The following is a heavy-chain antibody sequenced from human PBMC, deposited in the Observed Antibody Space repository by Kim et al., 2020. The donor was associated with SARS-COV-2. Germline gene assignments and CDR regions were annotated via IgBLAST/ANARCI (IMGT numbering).Heavy chain of an antibody. CDR2: IYHSGST. Sequence: SETLSLTCAVSGGSISSSNWWSWVRQPPGKGLEWIGEIYHSGSTNYNPSLKSRVTISVDKSKNQFSLKLSSVTAADTAVYYCARAGEYRAAGRKYGMDVWGQGTTVTVSS. CDR1: GGSISSSNW. CDR3: ARAGEYRAAGRKYGMDV. D-gene: IGHD3-10*01. J-gene: IGHJ6*02. V-gene: IGHV4-4*02.